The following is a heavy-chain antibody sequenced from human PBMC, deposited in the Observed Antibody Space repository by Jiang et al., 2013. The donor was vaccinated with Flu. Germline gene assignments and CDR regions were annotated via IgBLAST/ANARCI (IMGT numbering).Heavy chain of an antibody. J-gene: IGHJ3*02. Sequence: KSRVTISVDTSKNQFSLKLSSVTAADTAVYYCARDSGYCSGGSCYSGAFDIWGQGTMVTVSS. CDR3: ARDSGYCSGGSCYSGAFDI. V-gene: IGHV4-30-2*04. D-gene: IGHD2-15*01.